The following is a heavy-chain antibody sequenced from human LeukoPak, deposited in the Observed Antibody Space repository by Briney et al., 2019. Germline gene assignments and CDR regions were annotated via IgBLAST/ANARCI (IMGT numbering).Heavy chain of an antibody. J-gene: IGHJ4*02. Sequence: SETLSLTCTVSGGSMSSSSNSWGWIRQPSGKGLEWIGTFYYSGSTYYNPSLKSRVTISVDTSKNQFSLKLSSVTAADTAVYYCARALLSAMYYFDYWGQGTLVTVSS. CDR1: GGSMSSSSNS. V-gene: IGHV4-39*07. D-gene: IGHD2-15*01. CDR3: ARALLSAMYYFDY. CDR2: FYYSGST.